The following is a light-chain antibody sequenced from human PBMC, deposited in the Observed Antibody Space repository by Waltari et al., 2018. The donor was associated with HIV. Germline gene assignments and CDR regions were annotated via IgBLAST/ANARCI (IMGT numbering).Light chain of an antibody. Sequence: VSWYRHQPDSPPQLIIFDTKSRPSGIPSRFSGSKSGTTASLTISGLQADDEGHYYCSSFSTSGSVRFGGGTKVTV. V-gene: IGLV2-14*01. CDR2: DTK. CDR3: SSFSTSGSVR. J-gene: IGLJ3*02.